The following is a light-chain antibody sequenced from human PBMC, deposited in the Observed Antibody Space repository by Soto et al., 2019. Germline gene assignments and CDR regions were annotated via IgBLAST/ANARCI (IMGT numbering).Light chain of an antibody. CDR3: QQSYSTPRT. Sequence: DIQMTPSPSSLSASVGDRVTITCRASQSISNYLNWYEQKSGKAPRLLRYAASMLKTGVPSRFSGSGPGTDFTLTISSLQPEHFATYYGQQSYSTPRTFGQGTKVEIK. CDR2: AAS. CDR1: QSISNY. V-gene: IGKV1-39*01. J-gene: IGKJ1*01.